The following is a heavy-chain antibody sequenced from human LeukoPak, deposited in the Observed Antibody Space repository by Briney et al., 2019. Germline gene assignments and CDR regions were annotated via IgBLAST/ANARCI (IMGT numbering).Heavy chain of an antibody. CDR2: IYYSGST. D-gene: IGHD3-10*01. V-gene: IGHV4-39*01. CDR1: GFTFSSYE. CDR3: ARLYGSGSYSFDY. J-gene: IGHJ4*02. Sequence: GSLRLSCAASGFTFSSYEMNWVRQPPGKRLEWIGSIYYSGSTYYNPSLKSRVTISVYTSKNQFSLKLSSVTAADTAVYYCARLYGSGSYSFDYWGQGTLVTVSS.